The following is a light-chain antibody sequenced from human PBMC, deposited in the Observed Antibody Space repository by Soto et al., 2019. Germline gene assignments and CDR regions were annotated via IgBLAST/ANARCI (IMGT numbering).Light chain of an antibody. Sequence: GDRVTITCRASQSISSWLAWYQQKPGKPPKLLIYDASSLERGVPSRFSGSGSGTEFTLTISSLQPDDFATYYCQHYNSYSEAFGQGTKVDIK. CDR2: DAS. CDR1: QSISSW. CDR3: QHYNSYSEA. J-gene: IGKJ1*01. V-gene: IGKV1-5*01.